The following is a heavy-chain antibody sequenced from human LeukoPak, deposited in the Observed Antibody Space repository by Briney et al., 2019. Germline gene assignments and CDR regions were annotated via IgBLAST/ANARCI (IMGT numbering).Heavy chain of an antibody. V-gene: IGHV6-1*01. CDR1: GDSVSSNSVA. CDR2: TYYRSKGFY. J-gene: IGHJ5*02. CDR3: ARDTTKGNCLDP. D-gene: IGHD1-1*01. Sequence: SQTLSLTCALSGDSVSSNSVAWNRLRPPPSRGLEWLGRTYYRSKGFYKYALSVKRRMTINSDTSNSHFSLHLLSVTPEDTAVYYCARDTTKGNCLDPWGQGTLVTVSS.